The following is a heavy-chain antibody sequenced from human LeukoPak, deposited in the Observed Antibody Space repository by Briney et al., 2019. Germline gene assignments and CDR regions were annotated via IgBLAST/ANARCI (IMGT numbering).Heavy chain of an antibody. V-gene: IGHV1-8*02. CDR1: GYTFKNYD. J-gene: IGHJ4*02. CDR3: ARATPGGLHRHSFDY. Sequence: ASVKVSCKASGYTFKNYDINWVRQATGQGLEWMGWMNPNSGNTGFAQKFQDRVSMTRDTSINTAYMELTSLRSGDTAVYYCARATPGGLHRHSFDYWGQGTVVTVYS. D-gene: IGHD1-1*01. CDR2: MNPNSGNT.